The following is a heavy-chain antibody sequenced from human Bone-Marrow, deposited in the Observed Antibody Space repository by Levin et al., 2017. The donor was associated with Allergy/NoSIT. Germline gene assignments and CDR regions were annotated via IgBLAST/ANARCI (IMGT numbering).Heavy chain of an antibody. V-gene: IGHV3-21*01. J-gene: IGHJ4*02. D-gene: IGHD3-16*01. Sequence: GGSLRLSCAASGFTFSSYSMNWVRQAPGKGLEWVSSISSSSSYIYYADSVKGRFTISRDNAKNSLYLQMNSLRAEDTAVYYCARGWGSGPEGFDYWGQGTLVTVSS. CDR3: ARGWGSGPEGFDY. CDR2: ISSSSSYI. CDR1: GFTFSSYS.